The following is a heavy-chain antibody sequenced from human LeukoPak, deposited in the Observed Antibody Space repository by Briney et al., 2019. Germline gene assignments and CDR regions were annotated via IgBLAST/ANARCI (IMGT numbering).Heavy chain of an antibody. CDR1: GFTFSSYS. Sequence: GDSLRLSCAASGFTFSSYSMNWVRQAPGKGLEWVSSISSSSSYIYYADSVKGRFTISRDNAKNSLYLQMNSLRAEDTAVYYCARENSDCSGGSCYSDAFDIWGQGTMVTVSS. CDR3: ARENSDCSGGSCYSDAFDI. J-gene: IGHJ3*02. D-gene: IGHD2-15*01. CDR2: ISSSSSYI. V-gene: IGHV3-21*01.